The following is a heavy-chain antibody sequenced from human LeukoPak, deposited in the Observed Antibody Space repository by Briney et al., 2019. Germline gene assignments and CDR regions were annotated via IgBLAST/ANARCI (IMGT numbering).Heavy chain of an antibody. CDR3: ATITMVRGVTNWFDP. V-gene: IGHV3-21*01. Sequence: PGGSLRLSCAASGFTVSSNYMSWVRQAPGKGLEWVSSISSSSSYMYYADSVKGRFTISRDNAKNSLYLQMNSLRAEDTAVYYCATITMVRGVTNWFDPWGQGTLVTVSS. CDR1: GFTVSSNY. D-gene: IGHD3-10*01. CDR2: ISSSSSYM. J-gene: IGHJ5*02.